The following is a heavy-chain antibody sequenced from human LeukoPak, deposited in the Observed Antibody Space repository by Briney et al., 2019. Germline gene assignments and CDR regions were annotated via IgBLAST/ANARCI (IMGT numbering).Heavy chain of an antibody. J-gene: IGHJ4*02. V-gene: IGHV3-23*01. D-gene: IGHD1-26*01. CDR2: ITGSGGST. Sequence: PGGSLRLSCAASGFTVSRNYMTWVRQAPGKGLEWVSTITGSGGSTYYADSVKGRFTISRDISKNTLYLQMNSLRAEDKAVYYCAKAVGMSIVGAAFDYWGQGTLVTVSS. CDR3: AKAVGMSIVGAAFDY. CDR1: GFTVSRNY.